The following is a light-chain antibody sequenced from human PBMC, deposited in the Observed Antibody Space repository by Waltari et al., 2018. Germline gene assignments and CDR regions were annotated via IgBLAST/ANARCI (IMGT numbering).Light chain of an antibody. CDR3: QQYNRYSS. J-gene: IGKJ5*01. V-gene: IGKV1-5*03. Sequence: DIPMAQSPSTLSASVGDRVPIPCRASQSISYSLAWYQQKPGKDPKLLIYKASTLEGGVPSRFSGSGSGTEFTLTITSLQPDDFATYYCQQYNRYSSFGQGTRLEI. CDR2: KAS. CDR1: QSISYS.